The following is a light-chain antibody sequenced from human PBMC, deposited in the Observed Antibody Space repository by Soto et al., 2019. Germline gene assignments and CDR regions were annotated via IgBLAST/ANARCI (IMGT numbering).Light chain of an antibody. J-gene: IGKJ4*01. CDR1: QSIKNW. CDR2: KAS. V-gene: IGKV1-5*03. Sequence: DIPMTQSPATLSASVGDRATITCRASQSIKNWLAWYQQKPGKPPKLLISKASNIESGVPPRFSGSGSETEVILTISSRQPDDFSAYYCQQYNSYCLLTFAGGTKVDIK. CDR3: QQYNSYCLLT.